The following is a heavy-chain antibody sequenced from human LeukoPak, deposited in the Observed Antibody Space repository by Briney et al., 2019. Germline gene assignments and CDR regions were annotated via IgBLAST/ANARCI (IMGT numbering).Heavy chain of an antibody. J-gene: IGHJ4*02. CDR1: GFTFSSYA. CDR3: AKDVMNSGSWGDY. V-gene: IGHV3-23*01. CDR2: ISGSGGST. Sequence: PGASLRLSCAASGFTFSSYAMSWVRQAPGKGLEWVSAISGSGGSTYYADSVKGRVTISRDNSKTTLYLQMNSLRAEDTAVYYCAKDVMNSGSWGDYWGQGTLVTVSS. D-gene: IGHD1-26*01.